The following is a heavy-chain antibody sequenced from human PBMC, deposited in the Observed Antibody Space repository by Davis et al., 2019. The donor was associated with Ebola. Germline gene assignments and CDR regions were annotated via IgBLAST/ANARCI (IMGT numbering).Heavy chain of an antibody. CDR2: MNTNSGNT. V-gene: IGHV1-8*01. CDR3: ARMGGVYPGY. CDR1: GYTFTSYD. J-gene: IGHJ4*02. Sequence: ASVKVSCKASGYTFTSYDINWVRQAPGQGLEWMGWMNTNSGNTVYAQKFQGRVTMTRDTSISTAYMELSRLRSDDTAVYYCARMGGVYPGYWGQGTLVTVSS. D-gene: IGHD6-13*01.